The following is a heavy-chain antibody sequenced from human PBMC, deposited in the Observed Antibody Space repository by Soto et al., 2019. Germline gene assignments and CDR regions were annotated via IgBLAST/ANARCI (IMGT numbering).Heavy chain of an antibody. Sequence: EVQLVESGGGLVQPGRSLRLSCAASGFTFDDYAMHWVRQAPGKGLEWVSGISWNSGSIGYVDSVKGRFTISRDNAKNSLYLQMNSLRAEDTALYYCAKDATYDFWTGDFDYWGQGTLVTVSS. J-gene: IGHJ4*02. CDR2: ISWNSGSI. CDR1: GFTFDDYA. D-gene: IGHD3-3*01. V-gene: IGHV3-9*01. CDR3: AKDATYDFWTGDFDY.